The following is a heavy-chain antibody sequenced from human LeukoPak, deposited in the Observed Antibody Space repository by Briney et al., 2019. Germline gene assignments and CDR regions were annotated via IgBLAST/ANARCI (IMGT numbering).Heavy chain of an antibody. CDR3: ARGPYY. J-gene: IGHJ4*02. CDR2: INHSGST. Sequence: SETLSLTCAVYGGSFSGYYWSWIRQPPGKGLEWIGEINHSGSTNYNPSLKSRVTVSVDTSKNQFSLKLSSVTAADTAVYYCARGPYYWGQGTLVTVSS. CDR1: GGSFSGYY. V-gene: IGHV4-34*01.